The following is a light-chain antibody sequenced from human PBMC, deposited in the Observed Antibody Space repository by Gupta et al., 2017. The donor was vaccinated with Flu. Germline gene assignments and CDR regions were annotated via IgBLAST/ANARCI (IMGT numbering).Light chain of an antibody. CDR3: FSYTSGSTFV. J-gene: IGLJ1*01. CDR2: EGY. V-gene: IGLV2-14*01. CDR1: SSDVGDYNS. Sequence: QSALTQPASVSGSPGQSITISCPGTSSDVGDYNSVSWYPQPPGKAHKLMIFEGYNRPSGVSNRFSGSKSGNTASLTISVRPAEDEADYYCFSYTSGSTFVFGTGTEVSVL.